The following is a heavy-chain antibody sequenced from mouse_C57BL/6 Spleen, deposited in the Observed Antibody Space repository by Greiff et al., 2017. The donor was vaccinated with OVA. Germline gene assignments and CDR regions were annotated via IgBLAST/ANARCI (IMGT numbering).Heavy chain of an antibody. D-gene: IGHD2-4*01. CDR2: ISDGGSYT. CDR1: GFTFSSYA. V-gene: IGHV5-4*01. J-gene: IGHJ1*03. CDR3: AREGDYSSYWYFDV. Sequence: EVKLMESGGGLVKPGGSLKLSCAASGFTFSSYAMSWVRQTPEKRLEWVATISDGGSYTYYPDNVKGRFTISRDNAKNNLYLQMSHLKSEDTAMYYCAREGDYSSYWYFDVWGTGTTVTVSS.